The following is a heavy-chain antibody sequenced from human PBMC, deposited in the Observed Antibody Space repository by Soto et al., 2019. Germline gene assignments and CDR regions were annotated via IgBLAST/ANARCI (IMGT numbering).Heavy chain of an antibody. CDR1: GFTFSDHY. CDR2: ISTSSSYT. CDR3: ARLRLTGYFDY. J-gene: IGHJ4*02. V-gene: IGHV3-11*05. Sequence: QVQLVESGGGLVKPGGSLRLSCVAPGFTFSDHYMTWIRQAPGKGLEWLSYISTSSSYTNYADSVKGRFTISRDNAMNSLYLQMNSLRAEDTAVYYCARLRLTGYFDYWGQGTLVTVSS.